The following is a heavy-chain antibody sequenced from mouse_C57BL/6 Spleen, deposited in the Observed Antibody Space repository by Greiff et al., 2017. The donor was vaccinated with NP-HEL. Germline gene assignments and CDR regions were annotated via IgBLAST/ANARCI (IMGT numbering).Heavy chain of an antibody. CDR2: IHPNSGST. J-gene: IGHJ2*01. V-gene: IGHV1-64*01. D-gene: IGHD3-2*02. CDR3: AREGSGYPYYFDY. Sequence: VQLQQPGAELVKPGASVKLSCKASGYTFTSYWMHWVKQRPGQGLEWIGMIHPNSGSTNYNEKFKSKATLTVDKSSSTAYMLLSSLTSEDSAVYYCAREGSGYPYYFDYWGQGTTLTVSS. CDR1: GYTFTSYW.